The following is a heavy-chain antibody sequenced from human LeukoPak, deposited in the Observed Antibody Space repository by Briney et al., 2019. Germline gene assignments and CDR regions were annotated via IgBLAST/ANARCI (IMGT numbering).Heavy chain of an antibody. Sequence: GGSLRLSCEASGFSFSSYNMDWVRQTPGKGLEWIASITTSSSYTFYADSVKGRFTISRDNARNSLYLQMNSLTAEDTAVYYCARDPYSGAYGDTYYYFMDVWGKGTTVTISS. D-gene: IGHD1-26*01. CDR2: ITTSSSYT. J-gene: IGHJ6*03. V-gene: IGHV3-21*01. CDR3: ARDPYSGAYGDTYYYFMDV. CDR1: GFSFSSYN.